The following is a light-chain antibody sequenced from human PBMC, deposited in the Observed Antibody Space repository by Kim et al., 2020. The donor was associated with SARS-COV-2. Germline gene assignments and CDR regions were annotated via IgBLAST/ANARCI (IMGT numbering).Light chain of an antibody. CDR2: DAS. J-gene: IGKJ1*01. V-gene: IGKV1-33*01. CDR1: QDINIY. Sequence: ASVGDRVTITCRASQDINIYLSWFQQKPGKAPKLVIYDASSLEAGVPSRFSGSGSGTDFTFTISGLQPEDVATYYCQQYDNIPWTFGQGTSVDIK. CDR3: QQYDNIPWT.